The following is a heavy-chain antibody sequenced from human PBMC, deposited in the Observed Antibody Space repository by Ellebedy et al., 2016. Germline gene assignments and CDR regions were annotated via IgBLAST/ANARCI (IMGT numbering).Heavy chain of an antibody. Sequence: GESLKISXTASGLNFNTFFMSWVRQAPGKGLEWVSTISAGSDTTRLADSVKGRFTISRDSSKNTLYLQMNSLRTEDTAVYYCARVAGVRGVILNYYHYGMDVWGQGTTVTVSS. CDR2: ISAGSDTT. D-gene: IGHD3-10*01. V-gene: IGHV3-23*01. J-gene: IGHJ6*02. CDR1: GLNFNTFF. CDR3: ARVAGVRGVILNYYHYGMDV.